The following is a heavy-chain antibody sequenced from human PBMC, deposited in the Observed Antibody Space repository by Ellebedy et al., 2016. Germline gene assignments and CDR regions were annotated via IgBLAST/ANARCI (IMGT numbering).Heavy chain of an antibody. D-gene: IGHD2-2*01. V-gene: IGHV4-39*01. CDR3: APDYCSSTSCPGHFDY. J-gene: IGHJ4*02. CDR2: IYYSGST. Sequence: SETLSLXCTVSGGSISSSSYYWGWIRQPPGKGLEWIGSIYYSGSTYYNPSLKSRVTISVDTSKNQFSLKLSSVTAADTAVYYCAPDYCSSTSCPGHFDYWGQGTLVTVSS. CDR1: GGSISSSSYY.